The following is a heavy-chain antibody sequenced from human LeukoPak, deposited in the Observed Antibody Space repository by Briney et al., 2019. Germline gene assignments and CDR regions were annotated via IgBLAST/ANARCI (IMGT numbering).Heavy chain of an antibody. CDR3: ARVDTTMAPDAFDI. V-gene: IGHV4-30-4*02. CDR1: GGSISSGDYY. Sequence: PSETLSLTCTVSGGSISSGDYYWSWIRQPPGKGLEWIGYIYYSGSTYYNPSLKSRVTISVDTSKSQFSLRLSSVTAADTAVYYCARVDTTMAPDAFDIWGQGTMVTVSS. J-gene: IGHJ3*02. D-gene: IGHD5-18*01. CDR2: IYYSGST.